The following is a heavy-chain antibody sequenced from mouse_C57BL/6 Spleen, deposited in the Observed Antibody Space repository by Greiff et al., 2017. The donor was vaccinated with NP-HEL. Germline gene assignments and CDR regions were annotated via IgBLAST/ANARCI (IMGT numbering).Heavy chain of an antibody. CDR2: INPNNGGT. J-gene: IGHJ1*03. CDR1: GYTFTDYN. CDR3: ARYYGSSHWYFDV. D-gene: IGHD1-1*01. Sequence: EVKLMESGPELVKPGASVKIPCKASGYTFTDYNMDWVKQSHGKSLEWIGDINPNNGGTIYNQKFKGKATLTVDKSSSTAYMERRSLTSEDTAVYYCARYYGSSHWYFDVWGTGTTVTVSS. V-gene: IGHV1-18*01.